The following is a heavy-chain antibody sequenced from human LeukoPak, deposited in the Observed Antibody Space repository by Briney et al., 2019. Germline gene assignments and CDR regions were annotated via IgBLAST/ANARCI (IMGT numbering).Heavy chain of an antibody. CDR3: ARDKWELHYYYYGMDV. V-gene: IGHV3-53*01. CDR2: IYSGGST. D-gene: IGHD1-26*01. J-gene: IGHJ6*02. Sequence: GGSLRLSCAASGFTVSSNYMSWVRQAPGKGLEWVSVIYSGGSTYYADSVKGRFTISRDNSKNTLYLQMNSLRAEGTAVYYCARDKWELHYYYYGMDVWGQGTTVTVSS. CDR1: GFTVSSNY.